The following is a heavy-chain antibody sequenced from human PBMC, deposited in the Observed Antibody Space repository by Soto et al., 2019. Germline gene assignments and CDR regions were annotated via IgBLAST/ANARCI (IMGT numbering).Heavy chain of an antibody. Sequence: ETLSLTCTVSGGSISSYYWSWIRQPPGKGLEWIGYIYYSGSTNYNPSLKSRVTISVDTSKNQFSLKLSSVTAADTAVYYCARDHYDFWSGLRGYYYMDVWGKGTTVTVSS. CDR2: IYYSGST. CDR3: ARDHYDFWSGLRGYYYMDV. J-gene: IGHJ6*03. CDR1: GGSISSYY. V-gene: IGHV4-59*01. D-gene: IGHD3-3*01.